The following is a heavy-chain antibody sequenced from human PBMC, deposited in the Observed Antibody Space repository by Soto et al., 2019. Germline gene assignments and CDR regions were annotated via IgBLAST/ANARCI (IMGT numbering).Heavy chain of an antibody. CDR2: ISAYNGNT. J-gene: IGHJ4*02. V-gene: IGHV1-18*01. Sequence: ASVKVSCKASGYTFTSYGISWVRQAPGQGLEWMGWISAYNGNTNYAQKLQGRVTMTTDTSTSTAYMELRSLRSDDTAVYYCARVGYDYIWGSYRPPHDYWGPGTLVTLSS. D-gene: IGHD3-16*02. CDR1: GYTFTSYG. CDR3: ARVGYDYIWGSYRPPHDY.